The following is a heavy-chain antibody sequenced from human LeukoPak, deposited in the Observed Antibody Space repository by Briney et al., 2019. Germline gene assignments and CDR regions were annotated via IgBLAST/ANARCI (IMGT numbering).Heavy chain of an antibody. CDR1: EFTFSSFA. CDR2: TSDSGTTT. CDR3: AKGGSGFGFYYGMDV. D-gene: IGHD3-10*01. J-gene: IGHJ6*02. V-gene: IGHV3-23*01. Sequence: GSLRLSCAASEFTFSSFAMNWVRQAPGKGLGWGSGTSDSGTTTYSADSVKGRFTMSRDNSKKKLFLQMDSLRAEDTAVYYCAKGGSGFGFYYGMDVWGQGTTVTVSS.